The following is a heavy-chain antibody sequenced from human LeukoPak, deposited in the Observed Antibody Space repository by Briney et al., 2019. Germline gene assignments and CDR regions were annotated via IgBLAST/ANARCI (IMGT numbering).Heavy chain of an antibody. D-gene: IGHD3-3*01. CDR2: IKPDGGEK. J-gene: IGHJ4*02. V-gene: IGHV3-7*01. Sequence: GGSLRLSCAASGFTFSSDMMTWVREAPGKGLERVVNIKPDGGEKFYVDSVRGRFTISRDNAKNSLYLQMNSLRAEDTAVYYCARFPKRVDFWFWVDYWGQGTLVTVSS. CDR1: GFTFSSDM. CDR3: ARFPKRVDFWFWVDY.